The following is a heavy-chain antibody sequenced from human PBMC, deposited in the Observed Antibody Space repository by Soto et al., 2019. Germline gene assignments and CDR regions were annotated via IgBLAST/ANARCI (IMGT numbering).Heavy chain of an antibody. J-gene: IGHJ6*02. CDR1: GYTLTELS. D-gene: IGHD4-17*01. V-gene: IGHV1-24*01. Sequence: ASVKVSCKVSGYTLTELSMHWVRQAPGKGLEWMGGFDPEDGETIYAQKFQGRVTMTEDTSTDTAYMELSSLRSEDTAVYYCAATGLGYYYYYYGMDVWGQGTTVTVSS. CDR3: AATGLGYYYYYYGMDV. CDR2: FDPEDGET.